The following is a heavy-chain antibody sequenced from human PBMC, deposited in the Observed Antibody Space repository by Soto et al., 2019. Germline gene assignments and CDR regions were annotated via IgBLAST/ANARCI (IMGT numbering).Heavy chain of an antibody. CDR3: ARGISSGYVDRWFDP. Sequence: ASVPVSCKASCYTFPSYGISWVRQAPGQGLEWMGWISAYNGNTNYAQKLQGRVTMTTDTSTSTAYMELRSLRSDDTAVYYCARGISSGYVDRWFDPWGQGTLVTVSS. CDR1: CYTFPSYG. D-gene: IGHD5-12*01. J-gene: IGHJ5*02. CDR2: ISAYNGNT. V-gene: IGHV1-18*01.